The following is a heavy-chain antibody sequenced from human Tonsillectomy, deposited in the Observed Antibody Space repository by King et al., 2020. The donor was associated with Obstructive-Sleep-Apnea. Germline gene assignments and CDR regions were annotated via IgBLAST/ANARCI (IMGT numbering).Heavy chain of an antibody. V-gene: IGHV3-30*03. CDR2: TSYDGSKK. CDR1: GFTFSSYA. CDR3: ARARVYCSGGTCYSGGLYGMDV. D-gene: IGHD2-15*01. Sequence: VQLVESGGGVVQPGRSLRLSCAASGFTFSSYAMHLVRQAPGKGLEWAAVTSYDGSKKYYADSVKDRFTISRDNSKNTLSLQINSLRAEDTDVYYCARARVYCSGGTCYSGGLYGMDVWGQGTTVTVSS. J-gene: IGHJ6*02.